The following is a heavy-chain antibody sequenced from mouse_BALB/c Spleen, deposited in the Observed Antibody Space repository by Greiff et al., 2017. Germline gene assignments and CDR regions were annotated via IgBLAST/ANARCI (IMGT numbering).Heavy chain of an antibody. CDR2: IYPGDGDT. D-gene: IGHD2-1*01. J-gene: IGHJ3*01. V-gene: IGHV1-80*01. CDR1: GYAFSSYW. CDR3: ARGYYGNYGD. Sequence: QLQQSGAELVRPGSSVKISCKASGYAFSSYWMNWVKQRPGQGLEWIGQIYPGDGDTNYNGKFKGKATLTADKSSSTAYMQLSSLTSEDSAVYFCARGYYGNYGDWGQGTLVTVSA.